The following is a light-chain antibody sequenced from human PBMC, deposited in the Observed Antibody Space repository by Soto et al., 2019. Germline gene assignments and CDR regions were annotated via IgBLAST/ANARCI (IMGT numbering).Light chain of an antibody. Sequence: DIVMTQSPATLSVYLGARSTLPCRGSQSVSRHLAWYQQKPGQAPRLLIYGASTRATGIPGRFSGSGSGTEFTLTISSLQSEDFAVYYCQHYNNWPPWTFGQGTKVEIK. V-gene: IGKV3-15*01. CDR1: QSVSRH. J-gene: IGKJ1*01. CDR3: QHYNNWPPWT. CDR2: GAS.